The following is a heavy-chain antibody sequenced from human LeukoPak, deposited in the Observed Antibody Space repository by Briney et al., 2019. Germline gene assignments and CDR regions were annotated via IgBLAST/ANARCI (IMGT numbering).Heavy chain of an antibody. V-gene: IGHV4-39*07. CDR2: IYYSGST. D-gene: IGHD2-21*02. CDR3: ARDPRAYCGGDCYPAPFDY. CDR1: GGSISSSSYY. J-gene: IGHJ4*02. Sequence: SETLSLTCTVSGGSISSSSYYWGWIRQPPGKGLEWIGSIYYSGSTYYNPSLKSRVTISVDTSKNQFSLKLSSVTAADTAVYYCARDPRAYCGGDCYPAPFDYWGQGTLVTVSS.